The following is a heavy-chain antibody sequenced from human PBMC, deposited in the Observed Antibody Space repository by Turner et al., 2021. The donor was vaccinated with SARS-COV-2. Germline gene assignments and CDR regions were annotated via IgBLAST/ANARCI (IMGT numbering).Heavy chain of an antibody. CDR3: ARLTTAVSLPDS. D-gene: IGHD4-17*01. Sequence: QVQLQESGPGLVKPSQTLSLTCTVSGASISSGYYWSWIRQHPGKGLEWIGYIYYSGSTSYNPSLKSRITISLDTSKKQFSLKVTSVTAADTAVYYCARLTTAVSLPDSWGQGTLVTVSS. CDR1: GASISSGYY. V-gene: IGHV4-31*03. CDR2: IYYSGST. J-gene: IGHJ4*02.